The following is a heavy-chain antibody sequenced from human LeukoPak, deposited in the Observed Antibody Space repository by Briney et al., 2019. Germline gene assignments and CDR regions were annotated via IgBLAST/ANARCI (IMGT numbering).Heavy chain of an antibody. CDR1: GYTFSSYD. J-gene: IGHJ3*02. CDR2: MSPNTDDT. Sequence: ASVKVSCKASGYTFSSYDINWVRQPPGQGLEWMGWMSPNTDDTGSAQKFQGRLTMTRNTPISTVYMELSSLGSEDTAVYYCAIGRWFSDSSDNSGNTLDIWGQGTMVTVSS. CDR3: AIGRWFSDSSDNSGNTLDI. V-gene: IGHV1-8*01. D-gene: IGHD3-22*01.